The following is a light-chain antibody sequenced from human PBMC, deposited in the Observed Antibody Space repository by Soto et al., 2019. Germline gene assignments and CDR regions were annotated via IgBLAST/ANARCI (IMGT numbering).Light chain of an antibody. Sequence: EIVMTQSPATLSVSPGERVTLSCRASRSVRTNLAWYQQTPGQAPRVLMIGASTRAGGFPARFSGSGSGTEFTLTINSVQSEDSAVYYCQQYDDWPPTITFGGGTRVEIK. V-gene: IGKV3-15*01. CDR2: GAS. CDR3: QQYDDWPPTIT. J-gene: IGKJ4*01. CDR1: RSVRTN.